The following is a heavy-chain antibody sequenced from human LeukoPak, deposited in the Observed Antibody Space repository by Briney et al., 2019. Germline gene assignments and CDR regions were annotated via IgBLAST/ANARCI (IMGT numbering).Heavy chain of an antibody. CDR1: GGSLTNTY. CDR3: GKFSGSYSFIDS. Sequence: SETLSLTCTVSGGSLTNTYWTWVRQPPGGGLERVPFIHYSGRTVYNPSVKSPVTMSLDTSKNQFSLNLGSVTAADTAVYYCGKFSGSYSFIDSWGQGTLVTVSS. V-gene: IGHV4-59*01. CDR2: IHYSGRT. D-gene: IGHD1-26*01. J-gene: IGHJ4*02.